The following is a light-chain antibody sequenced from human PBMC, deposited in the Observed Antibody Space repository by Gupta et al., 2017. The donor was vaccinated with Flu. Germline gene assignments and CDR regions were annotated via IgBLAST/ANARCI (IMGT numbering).Light chain of an antibody. Sequence: DIVMTQSPPSLPVTPGEPASISCRSSQSLLHSNGYNYLGWYLQRPGHSPQLLIYLGSNRASGVPDRFSGSGSGTDFTLKISRVETEDVGVYYCMQALQTPWTFGQGTKVEI. CDR3: MQALQTPWT. CDR2: LGS. V-gene: IGKV2-28*01. J-gene: IGKJ1*01. CDR1: QSLLHSNGYNY.